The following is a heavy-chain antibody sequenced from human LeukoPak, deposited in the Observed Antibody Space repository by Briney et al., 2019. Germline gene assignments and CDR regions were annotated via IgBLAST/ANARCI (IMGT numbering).Heavy chain of an antibody. V-gene: IGHV4-4*07. CDR3: ASQMEHASSMGAFDI. J-gene: IGHJ3*02. CDR2: IYTSGNT. D-gene: IGHD1-26*01. CDR1: GGSINNYF. Sequence: SEPLSLTCTVSGGSINNYFWSWIRQPAGKGLEWIGRIYTSGNTNYNPSLKSRVTISVDTSKNQFSLKLSSVTAADTAVYYCASQMEHASSMGAFDIWGQGTMVTVSS.